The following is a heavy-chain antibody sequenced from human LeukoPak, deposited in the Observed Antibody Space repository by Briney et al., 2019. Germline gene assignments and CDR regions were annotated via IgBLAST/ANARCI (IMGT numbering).Heavy chain of an antibody. Sequence: GGPLRLSCTASRFTFGDYAMSWVRQAPGEGLEWVGFIRSKAYGGTTEYAASVKGRFTISRDDSKSIAYLQMNSLKTEDTAVYYCTRAYCGGDCYLYYYYYYYMDVWGKGTTVTVSS. CDR2: IRSKAYGGTT. CDR3: TRAYCGGDCYLYYYYYYYMDV. J-gene: IGHJ6*03. D-gene: IGHD2-21*01. CDR1: RFTFGDYA. V-gene: IGHV3-49*04.